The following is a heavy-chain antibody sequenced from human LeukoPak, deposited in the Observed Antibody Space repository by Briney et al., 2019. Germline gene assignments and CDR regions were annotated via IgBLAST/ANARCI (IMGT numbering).Heavy chain of an antibody. CDR2: SYTSGSP. D-gene: IGHD3-16*01. J-gene: IGHJ4*02. Sequence: SETLSLTCTVSGGSISSYYWSWIRQPAGRGLEWIGRSYTSGSPNYNPSLKGRVTMSVDTSKNQFSQKLSSVTAADTAVYYCARSGGSGFQLDNWGQGTLVTVSS. CDR3: ARSGGSGFQLDN. CDR1: GGSISSYY. V-gene: IGHV4-4*07.